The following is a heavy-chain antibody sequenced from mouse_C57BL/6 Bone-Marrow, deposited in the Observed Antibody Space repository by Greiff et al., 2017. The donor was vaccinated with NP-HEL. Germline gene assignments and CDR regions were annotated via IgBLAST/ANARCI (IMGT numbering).Heavy chain of an antibody. CDR2: INPYNGGT. J-gene: IGHJ3*01. Sequence: EVQLQQSGPVLVKPGASVKMSCKASGYTFTDYYMNWVKQSHGKSLEWIGVINPYNGGTSYNQKFKGKATLTVDKSSSTAYMELNSLTSEDSAVYYCARGGLGSLFAYWGQGTLVTVSA. CDR1: GYTFTDYY. V-gene: IGHV1-19*01. D-gene: IGHD4-1*01. CDR3: ARGGLGSLFAY.